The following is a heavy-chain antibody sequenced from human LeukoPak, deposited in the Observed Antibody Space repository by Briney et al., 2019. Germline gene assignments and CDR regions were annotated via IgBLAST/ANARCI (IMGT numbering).Heavy chain of an antibody. CDR3: ARESGRDGYNHFDY. CDR1: GFTFNNYT. J-gene: IGHJ4*02. V-gene: IGHV3-48*04. D-gene: IGHD5-24*01. CDR2: ISSSGSTI. Sequence: GGSLRLSCAASGFTFNNYTMNWVRQAPGKGLEWVSYISSSGSTIYYADSVKGRFTISRDNAKNSLYLQMNSLRAEDTAVYYCARESGRDGYNHFDYWGQGTLVTVSS.